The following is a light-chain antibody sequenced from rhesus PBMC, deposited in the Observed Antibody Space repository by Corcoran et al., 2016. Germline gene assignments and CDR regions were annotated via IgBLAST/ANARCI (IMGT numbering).Light chain of an antibody. V-gene: IGKV1-22*01. CDR1: QSISSW. CDR3: QQYCSSPYS. Sequence: DIQMTQSPSSLSASVGDTVTITCRASQSISSWLAWYQQKPGKAPKLLIYKASPLQSGVPSRFSGSVSWTDFTLTISSLQSEDFATYYCQQYCSSPYSFGQGTKVEIK. J-gene: IGKJ2*01. CDR2: KAS.